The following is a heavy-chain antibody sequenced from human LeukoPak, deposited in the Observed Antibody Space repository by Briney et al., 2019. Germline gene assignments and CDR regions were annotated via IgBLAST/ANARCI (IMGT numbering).Heavy chain of an antibody. CDR2: MSYSGTT. V-gene: IGHV4-59*12. CDR3: ARSIRVSPGGGYSYGRRFDY. J-gene: IGHJ4*02. D-gene: IGHD5-18*01. Sequence: SETLSLTCTVSGGSISGYYWSWIRQPPGKGLEWIAYMSYSGTTNYNPSLKSRVTISVDKSKNQFSLKLSSVTAADTAVYYCARSIRVSPGGGYSYGRRFDYWGQGTLVTVSS. CDR1: GGSISGYY.